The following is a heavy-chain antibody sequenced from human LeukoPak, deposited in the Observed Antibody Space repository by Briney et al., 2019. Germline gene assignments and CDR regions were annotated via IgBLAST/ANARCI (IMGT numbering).Heavy chain of an antibody. CDR3: ASATTYCGADCYPLDAFDI. Sequence: ASVRVYCTSSGYTFTGYYMHWVRQAPGQGLERMGWINPNSGGTNYAQKFLGRITMTRDTSISTAYMELSRLRSDDTAVYYCASATTYCGADCYPLDAFDIWGQGTMVTVSS. V-gene: IGHV1-2*02. CDR2: INPNSGGT. D-gene: IGHD2-21*02. J-gene: IGHJ3*02. CDR1: GYTFTGYY.